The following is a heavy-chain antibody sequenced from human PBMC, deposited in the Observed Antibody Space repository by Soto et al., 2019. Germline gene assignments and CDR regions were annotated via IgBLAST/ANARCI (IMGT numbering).Heavy chain of an antibody. D-gene: IGHD3-22*01. Sequence: GGSLRLSCAVSGFTFSDYDMHWVRQPRGKGLEWISTIGSSGDTYYLASVKGRFTISRENANNSLSLQMDSLRADDTAVYYCGRGPYDTSGYFAYWGQGTLVTVSS. CDR3: GRGPYDTSGYFAY. J-gene: IGHJ4*02. CDR1: GFTFSDYD. V-gene: IGHV3-13*01. CDR2: IGSSGDT.